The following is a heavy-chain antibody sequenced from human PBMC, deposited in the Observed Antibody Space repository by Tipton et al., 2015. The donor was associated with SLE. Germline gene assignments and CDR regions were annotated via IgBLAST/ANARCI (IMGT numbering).Heavy chain of an antibody. V-gene: IGHV3-21*01. CDR1: GFTFSSYT. CDR2: ISSSSNYI. J-gene: IGHJ1*01. Sequence: SLRLSCAASGFTFSSYTMNLVRQAPGKGLDWVSSISSSSNYIYCADSVKGRFTISRDNAKNSLYLQMNNLRAEDTAVYYCARGPLSQGEGYYQHWGQGTLLTVSS. CDR3: ARGPLSQGEGYYQH.